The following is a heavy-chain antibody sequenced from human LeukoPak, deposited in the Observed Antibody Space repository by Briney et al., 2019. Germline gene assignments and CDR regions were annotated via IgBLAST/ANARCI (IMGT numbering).Heavy chain of an antibody. CDR2: ISAYNGNT. D-gene: IGHD6-19*01. J-gene: IGHJ4*02. CDR1: GYTFTIYG. Sequence: ASVTVSFKASGYTFTIYGISWVRQAPGQGREWMGWISAYNGNTNYAQKLQGRVTMTTDTSTSTAYMELRSLRSDDTAVYYCARDWSSGWPYYFDCWGQGTLVTVSS. CDR3: ARDWSSGWPYYFDC. V-gene: IGHV1-18*01.